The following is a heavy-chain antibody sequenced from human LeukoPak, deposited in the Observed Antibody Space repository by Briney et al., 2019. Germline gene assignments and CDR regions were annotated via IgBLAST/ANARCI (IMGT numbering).Heavy chain of an antibody. D-gene: IGHD6-25*01. V-gene: IGHV3-30*01. J-gene: IGHJ6*03. CDR3: AREAAKTDYYYYYMDV. Sequence: GRSLRLSCAASGFTFSSYTMHWVRQAPGKGLEWVAVISYDGSNKYYADSMKGRFTISRDNSKNTLYLQMNSLRAEDTAVYYCAREAAKTDYYYYYMDVWGKGTTVTVSS. CDR2: ISYDGSNK. CDR1: GFTFSSYT.